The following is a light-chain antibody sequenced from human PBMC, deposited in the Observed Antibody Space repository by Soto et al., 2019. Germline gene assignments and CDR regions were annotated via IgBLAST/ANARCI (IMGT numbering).Light chain of an antibody. CDR1: SGDIGSYNH. CDR2: EVT. CDR3: SSYTNINTRACV. V-gene: IGLV2-14*01. J-gene: IGLJ1*01. Sequence: QSALTQPASVSGSPGQSITISCTGTSGDIGSYNHVSWYQQHPGKAPKLIIYEVTDRPSGVSNRFSGSKSGNTASLTISGLQAEVEAEYYCSSYTNINTRACVFGTGTKLTVL.